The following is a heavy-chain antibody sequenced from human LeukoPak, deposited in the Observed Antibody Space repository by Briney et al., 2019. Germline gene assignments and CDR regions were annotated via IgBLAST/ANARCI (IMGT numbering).Heavy chain of an antibody. D-gene: IGHD2-15*01. CDR2: INHSGST. J-gene: IGHJ4*02. Sequence: SETLSLTCAVCGGSFSGHYWSWIRQPPGKGLEWIGEINHSGSTNYNPSLKSRVIISVDTSRNQFSLKLSSVTAADTAVYYCASCVSGQCGAAEYWGQGTLVTVSS. V-gene: IGHV4-34*01. CDR1: GGSFSGHY. CDR3: ASCVSGQCGAAEY.